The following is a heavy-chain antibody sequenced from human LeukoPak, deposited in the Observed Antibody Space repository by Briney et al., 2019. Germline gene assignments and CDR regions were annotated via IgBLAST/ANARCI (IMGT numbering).Heavy chain of an antibody. Sequence: AGRSLRLSCAASGFTFSSYGMHWVRQAPGKGLEWVAVISYDGSNKYYADSVKGRFTISRDNSKNTLYLQMNSLRAEDTAVYYCAKDQAAFSLSFDYWGQGTLVTVSS. CDR3: AKDQAAFSLSFDY. CDR2: ISYDGSNK. V-gene: IGHV3-30*18. J-gene: IGHJ4*02. D-gene: IGHD6-25*01. CDR1: GFTFSSYG.